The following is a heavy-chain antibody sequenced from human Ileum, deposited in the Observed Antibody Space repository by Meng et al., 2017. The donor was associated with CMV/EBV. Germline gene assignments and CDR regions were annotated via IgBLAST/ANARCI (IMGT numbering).Heavy chain of an antibody. CDR1: GGSISTYY. CDR2: INAGGST. Sequence: QVHLQESGPGLVKPSETLSPTCAVSGGSISTYYRTWVRQPAGKGLEWIGRINAGGSTNDNPSLKSRVTMSVDTSKNQFSLKVTSVTAADTAVYYCAREENTVNQFEYWGQGTLVTVSS. V-gene: IGHV4-4*07. J-gene: IGHJ4*02. D-gene: IGHD4-17*01. CDR3: AREENTVNQFEY.